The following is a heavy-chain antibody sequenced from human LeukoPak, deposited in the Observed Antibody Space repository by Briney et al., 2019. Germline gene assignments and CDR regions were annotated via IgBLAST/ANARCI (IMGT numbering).Heavy chain of an antibody. CDR1: GFTFSSYA. J-gene: IGHJ6*02. V-gene: IGHV3-23*01. D-gene: IGHD3-9*01. CDR2: ISGSGGST. Sequence: GGSLRLSCAASGFTFSSYAMSWVRQAPGKGLEWVSAISGSGGSTYYADSVKGRFTISRDNSKNTLYLQMNSLRAEDTAVYYCAKDLIDYDILTGYYSPGYGMDVWGQGTTVTVSS. CDR3: AKDLIDYDILTGYYSPGYGMDV.